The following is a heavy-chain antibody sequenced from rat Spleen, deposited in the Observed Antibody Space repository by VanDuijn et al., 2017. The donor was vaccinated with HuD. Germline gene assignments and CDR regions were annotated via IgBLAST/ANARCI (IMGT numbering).Heavy chain of an antibody. Sequence: VQLVESDGGFVQPGRSLKLSCAASGFTFSDYYMAWVRQPPGKGLEWIAAISSVGITYYNSALKSRLSISRDTSKSQVFLKMNSLQTEETAIYFCTGGQDTTDYYYEDWFANWGQGTLVTVSS. V-gene: IGHV2S12*01. J-gene: IGHJ3*01. CDR3: TGGQDTTDYYYEDWFAN. CDR1: GFTFSDYY. CDR2: ISSVGIT. D-gene: IGHD1-6*01.